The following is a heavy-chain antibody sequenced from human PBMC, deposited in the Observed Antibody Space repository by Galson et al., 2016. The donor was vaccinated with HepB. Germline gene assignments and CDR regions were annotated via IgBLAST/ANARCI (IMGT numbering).Heavy chain of an antibody. CDR2: ILHDGSKK. V-gene: IGHV3-30*04. CDR1: ESIFRGYA. D-gene: IGHD3-3*01. CDR3: AKDLHPEVARSSSDFWRGHARRQSAGDYDMDV. Sequence: SLRLSCAAPESIFRGYAMHWVRQAPGKGLEWVAVILHDGSKKFYADSVKGRFTISRDNSKNTMYLQMDSLRAEDTAVYYCAKDLHPEVARSSSDFWRGHARRQSAGDYDMDVWGQGTTVTVSS. J-gene: IGHJ6*02.